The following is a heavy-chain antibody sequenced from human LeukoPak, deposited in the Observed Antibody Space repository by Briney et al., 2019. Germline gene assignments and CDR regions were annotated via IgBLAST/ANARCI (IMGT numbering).Heavy chain of an antibody. CDR1: GFTVRSNY. D-gene: IGHD1-1*01. Sequence: GGSLRLSCAASGFTVRSNYMMWVRQAPGKGLEWVSVIYSGGSTYYADSVKGRFTISRDNSKNTLYLQMNSLSPEDTAVYYCAKGVLQVDWGLGTLVTVSS. CDR2: IYSGGST. J-gene: IGHJ4*02. V-gene: IGHV3-53*01. CDR3: AKGVLQVD.